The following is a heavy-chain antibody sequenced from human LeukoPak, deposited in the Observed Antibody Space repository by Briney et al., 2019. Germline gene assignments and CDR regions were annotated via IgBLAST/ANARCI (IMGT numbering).Heavy chain of an antibody. Sequence: GGSLRLSCAASGFTFSNYGMHWVRQAPGKGLEWVAFIRYDGSNKDYADSVKGRFTISRDDSKNTLYLQMNSLRAEDTAVYYCAKDGYNYSDYWGQGTLVTVSS. CDR3: AKDGYNYSDY. D-gene: IGHD5-24*01. CDR2: IRYDGSNK. V-gene: IGHV3-30*02. CDR1: GFTFSNYG. J-gene: IGHJ4*02.